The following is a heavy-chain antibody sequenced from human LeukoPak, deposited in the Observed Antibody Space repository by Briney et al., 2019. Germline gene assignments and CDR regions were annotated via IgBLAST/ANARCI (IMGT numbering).Heavy chain of an antibody. CDR1: GFTFSSYA. V-gene: IGHV3-23*01. CDR2: ISGSGGST. Sequence: GGSLRLSCAASGFTFSSYAMSWVRQAPGKGLEWVSAISGSGGSTYYADFVRGRFTSSRDNSKNTLYLQMNSLRAEDTAVYYCAKETYYYGSGSSFDYWGQGTLVTVSS. J-gene: IGHJ4*02. CDR3: AKETYYYGSGSSFDY. D-gene: IGHD3-10*01.